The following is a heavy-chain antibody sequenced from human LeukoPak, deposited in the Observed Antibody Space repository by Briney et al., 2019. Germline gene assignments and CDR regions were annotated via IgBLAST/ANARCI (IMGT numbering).Heavy chain of an antibody. CDR3: ARNIYSSSSWRFDY. Sequence: QPGGSLRLSCAASGFTFRSYAMSWVRQAPGKGLEWVSAISGSGGSTYYADSVKGRFTVSRDSSKNMLYLQMNSLRGDDTAVFYCARNIYSSSSWRFDYWGQGTLVTVSS. V-gene: IGHV3-23*01. J-gene: IGHJ4*02. CDR1: GFTFRSYA. CDR2: ISGSGGST. D-gene: IGHD6-6*01.